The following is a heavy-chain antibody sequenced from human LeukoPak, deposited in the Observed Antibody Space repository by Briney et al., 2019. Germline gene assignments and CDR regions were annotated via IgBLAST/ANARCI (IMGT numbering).Heavy chain of an antibody. CDR1: GGSFSGYY. V-gene: IGHV4-34*01. J-gene: IGHJ5*02. CDR2: INHSGST. CDR3: ARADVFWFDP. Sequence: SETLSLTCAVYGGSFSGYYWSWIRQPPGKGLEWIGEINHSGSTNYNPSLKSRVSISIDTSKNHFSLKLSSVTAADTAVYYCARADVFWFDPWGQGTLVTVSS.